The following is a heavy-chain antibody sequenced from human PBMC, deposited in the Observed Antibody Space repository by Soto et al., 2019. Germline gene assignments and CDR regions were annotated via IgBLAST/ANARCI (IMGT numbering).Heavy chain of an antibody. CDR1: GFTFSDYA. J-gene: IGHJ4*02. V-gene: IGHV3-23*01. CDR3: ARGGPGIFGTDFDY. D-gene: IGHD3-3*01. Sequence: EVQLLESGGGLVQPGGSLRLSCAASGFTFSDYAMSWVRQAPGKGLEWASGIRGSGGSTYYADSVKGRFTISRDNSKNTLYLQMNSLRAEDTAVYYCARGGPGIFGTDFDYWGQGTLVTVSS. CDR2: IRGSGGST.